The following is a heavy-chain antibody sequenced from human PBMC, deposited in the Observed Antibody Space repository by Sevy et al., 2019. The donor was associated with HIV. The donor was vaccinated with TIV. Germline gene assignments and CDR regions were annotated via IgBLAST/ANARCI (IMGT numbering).Heavy chain of an antibody. CDR1: GFIFSNYP. CDR2: ISAGGTTR. CDR3: AKRYCSTITCYDDDFWNPYYFYGLDV. V-gene: IGHV3-23*01. Sequence: GGSLRLSCAASGFIFSNYPMSWVRHSPGKGLEWVSDISAGGTTRYYADSVEGRFTISRDNSKNTVSLQMNSLGAEDTAIYYCAKRYCSTITCYDDDFWNPYYFYGLDVWGQGISVNVSS. D-gene: IGHD2-2*01. J-gene: IGHJ6*02.